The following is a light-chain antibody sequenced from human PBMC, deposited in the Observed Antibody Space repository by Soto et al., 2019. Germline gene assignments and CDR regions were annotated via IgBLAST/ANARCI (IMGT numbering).Light chain of an antibody. CDR1: NIGRKG. Sequence: SYELTHPPSVTVAPGQTARIACGGKNIGRKGVHWYQQKAGQAPVLVVDDGGDRPSGIPERFSGSKSGNTATLTISRVEDGDEADYYCQVWDTTSDHFYVFGTGTKLTVL. V-gene: IGLV3-21*02. J-gene: IGLJ1*01. CDR3: QVWDTTSDHFYV. CDR2: DGG.